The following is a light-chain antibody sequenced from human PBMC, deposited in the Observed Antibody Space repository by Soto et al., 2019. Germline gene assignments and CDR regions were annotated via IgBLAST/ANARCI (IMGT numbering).Light chain of an antibody. J-gene: IGKJ4*01. CDR2: DAY. CDR3: QQYNNWPPLT. V-gene: IGKV3-15*01. CDR1: ESISSQ. Sequence: EIVFTQSPCAQSLSPGEGATLSCRASESISSQLVWYQQKPGQAPRLLIYDAYNRATGIPARFSGSGSGTEFTLTISSLQSEDFAVYYCQQYNNWPPLTFGGGTKVDIK.